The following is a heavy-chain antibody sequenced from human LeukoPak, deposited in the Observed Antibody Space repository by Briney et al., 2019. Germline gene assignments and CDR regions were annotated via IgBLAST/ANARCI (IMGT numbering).Heavy chain of an antibody. D-gene: IGHD2-15*01. J-gene: IGHJ5*02. CDR2: FDPEDGET. CDR1: GYTLTELS. V-gene: IGHV1-24*01. Sequence: ASVKVSCKVSGYTLTELSMHWVRQAPGKGLEWMGGFDPEDGETIYAQKFQGRVTMTEDTSTDTAYMELSSLRSEDTAVYYCATSGLLLGRDIVVVVAATHWFDPWGQGTLVTVSS. CDR3: ATSGLLLGRDIVVVVAATHWFDP.